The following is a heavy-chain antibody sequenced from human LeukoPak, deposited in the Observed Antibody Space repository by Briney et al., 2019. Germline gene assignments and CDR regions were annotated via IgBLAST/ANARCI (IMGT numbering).Heavy chain of an antibody. CDR2: IYYSGST. CDR3: ATRSTGVAATFDP. CDR1: GGSISSYY. Sequence: SETLSLTCTVSGGSISSYYWSWIRQPPGKGLEWIGYIYYSGSTNYNPSLKSRVTISVDTSKNQFSLKLSSVTAADTAVYYCATRSTGVAATFDPWGQGALVTVSS. J-gene: IGHJ5*02. V-gene: IGHV4-59*01. D-gene: IGHD2-15*01.